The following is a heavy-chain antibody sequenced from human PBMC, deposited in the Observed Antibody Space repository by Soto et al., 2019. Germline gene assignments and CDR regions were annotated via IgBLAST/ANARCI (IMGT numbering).Heavy chain of an antibody. CDR3: ARHIVGATSYYYYGMDV. Sequence: QVQLVQSGAEVQKPGSSVKVSCKASGGTFSSYAISWVRQAPGQGLEWMGGIIPIFGTANYAQKFQGRVTITADESTSTAYMELSSLRSEDTAVYYCARHIVGATSYYYYGMDVWGQGTTVTVSS. V-gene: IGHV1-69*01. CDR2: IIPIFGTA. J-gene: IGHJ6*02. D-gene: IGHD1-26*01. CDR1: GGTFSSYA.